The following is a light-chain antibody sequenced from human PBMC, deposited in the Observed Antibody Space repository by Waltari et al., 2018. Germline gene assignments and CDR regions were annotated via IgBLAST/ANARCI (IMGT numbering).Light chain of an antibody. CDR1: QSVSDN. CDR2: SAS. CDR3: QQYKHWRT. Sequence: EILLTQSPATLSVSQGERATLSCRASQSVSDNLAWYQHKPGQAPRLLIYSASTRAAGVPARFSGSGSGTEFTLTISSLQSEDFAVYYCQQYKHWRTFGQGTKVDIK. V-gene: IGKV3-15*01. J-gene: IGKJ1*01.